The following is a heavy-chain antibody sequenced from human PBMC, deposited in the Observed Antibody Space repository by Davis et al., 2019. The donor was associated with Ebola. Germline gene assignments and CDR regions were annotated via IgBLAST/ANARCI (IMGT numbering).Heavy chain of an antibody. D-gene: IGHD6-6*01. J-gene: IGHJ4*02. CDR3: AKDDSSSYAILFDY. V-gene: IGHV3-23*01. CDR1: GFTFSSYA. Sequence: GESLKISCAASGFTFSSYAMSWVRQAPGKGLEWVSGISGSGGSTYYADSVKGRFTISRDNSKNTLYLQMNSLRAEDTAVYYCAKDDSSSYAILFDYWGPGTLVTVSS. CDR2: ISGSGGST.